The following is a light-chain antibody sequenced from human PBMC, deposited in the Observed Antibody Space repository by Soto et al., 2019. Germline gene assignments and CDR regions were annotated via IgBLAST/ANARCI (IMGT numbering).Light chain of an antibody. CDR3: QQYCSSLFT. J-gene: IGKJ3*01. CDR2: GAS. CDR1: QSVSSSY. V-gene: IGKV3-20*01. Sequence: EIVLTQSPGTLSLSPGERATLSCRASQSVSSSYLAWYQQKPGQAPRLLIYGASSRATGIPDRFSGSGSGTDFTPNISRLEPEDFAVYFCQQYCSSLFTFGPGTKVDIK.